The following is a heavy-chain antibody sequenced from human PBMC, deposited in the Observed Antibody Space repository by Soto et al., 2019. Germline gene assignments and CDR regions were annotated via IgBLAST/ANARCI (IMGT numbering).Heavy chain of an antibody. CDR1: GYTCTSYA. D-gene: IGHD2-2*02. CDR3: AKSATVPAAIAY. J-gene: IGHJ4*02. Sequence: ASVKVSCKASGYTCTSYAMHWVRQAPGQRLEWMGWINAGNGNTKYSQKFQGRVTITRDTSASTAYMELSSLRSEDTAVYYCAKSATVPAAIAYWGQGTLVTVPQ. V-gene: IGHV1-3*01. CDR2: INAGNGNT.